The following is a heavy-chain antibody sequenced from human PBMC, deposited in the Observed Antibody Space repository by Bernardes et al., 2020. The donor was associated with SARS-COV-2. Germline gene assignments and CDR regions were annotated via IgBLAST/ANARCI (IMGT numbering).Heavy chain of an antibody. V-gene: IGHV3-21*04. Sequence: GGSLRLSCAASGFTFSSYSMNWVRQAPGKGLEWVSSISSSGSTIYFADSVKGRFTISRDNAKNSLYLQMNSLRAEDTAVYYCARGRRWLQLSGRAFDIWGQGTMVTVSS. CDR3: ARGRRWLQLSGRAFDI. J-gene: IGHJ3*02. CDR1: GFTFSSYS. CDR2: ISSSGSTI. D-gene: IGHD5-12*01.